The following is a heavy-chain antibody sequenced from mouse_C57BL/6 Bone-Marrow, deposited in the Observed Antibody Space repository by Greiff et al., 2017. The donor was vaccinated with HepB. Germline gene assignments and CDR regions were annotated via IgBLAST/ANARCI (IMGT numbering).Heavy chain of an antibody. CDR2: IYPRSGNT. J-gene: IGHJ3*01. D-gene: IGHD2-1*01. CDR3: ARESYGNYLSY. V-gene: IGHV1-81*01. CDR1: GYTFTSYG. Sequence: VKLMESGAELARPGASVKLSCKASGYTFTSYGISWVKQRTGQGLEWIGEIYPRSGNTYYNEKFKGKATLTADKSSSTAYMELRSLTSEDSAVYFCARESYGNYLSYWGQGTLVTVSA.